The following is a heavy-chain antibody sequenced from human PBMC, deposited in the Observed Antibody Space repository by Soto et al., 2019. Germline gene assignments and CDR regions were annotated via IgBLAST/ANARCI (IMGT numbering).Heavy chain of an antibody. D-gene: IGHD3-10*01. CDR2: INHSGST. V-gene: IGHV4-34*01. CDR3: ARGRSGSRGYYYYGMDV. J-gene: IGHJ6*02. Sequence: ETLAITSAVPGASFSGYYWVWIRQPPGKGLEWIGEINHSGSTNYNPSLKSRVTISVDTSKNQFSLKLSSVTAADTAVYYCARGRSGSRGYYYYGMDVWGQGTTVT. CDR1: GASFSGYY.